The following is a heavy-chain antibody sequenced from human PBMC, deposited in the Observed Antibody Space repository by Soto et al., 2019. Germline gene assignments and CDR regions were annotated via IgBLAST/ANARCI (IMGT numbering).Heavy chain of an antibody. D-gene: IGHD2-15*01. J-gene: IGHJ4*02. CDR2: INPGNYET. CDR3: ARPDNNYVDS. Sequence: GESLKISCMASGYSFINYWIGWVRQMPGKGLEWMAIINPGNYETRYSPAFQGQVTISADKYITTTYLQWDSLKASETAMYYCARPDNNYVDSWGKGALVTVSS. V-gene: IGHV5-51*01. CDR1: GYSFINYW.